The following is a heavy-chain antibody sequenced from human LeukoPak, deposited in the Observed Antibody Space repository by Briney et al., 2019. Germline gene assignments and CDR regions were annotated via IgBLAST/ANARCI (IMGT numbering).Heavy chain of an antibody. D-gene: IGHD5-18*01. CDR2: ISSSSSYI. V-gene: IGHV3-21*01. CDR1: GFTFSSYS. Sequence: GGSLRLSCAASGFTFSSYSMNWVRQAPGKGLEWVSSISSSSSYIYYADSVKGRFTIPRDNAKNSLYLQMNSLRAEDTAVYYCARGSGYSYGYFGSSDAWGKGTTVTVSS. CDR3: ARGSGYSYGYFGSSDA. J-gene: IGHJ6*04.